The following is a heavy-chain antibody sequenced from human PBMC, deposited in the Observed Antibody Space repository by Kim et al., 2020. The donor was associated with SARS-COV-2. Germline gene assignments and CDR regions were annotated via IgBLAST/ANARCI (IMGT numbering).Heavy chain of an antibody. D-gene: IGHD3-10*01. Sequence: ASVKVSCKASGYTFTGYYMHWVRQAPGQGLEWMGRINPNSGGTNYAQKFQGRVTMTRDTSISTAYMELSRLRSDDTVVYYCARDGFFLGTMFRGAPPLDYSYGMDVWGQGTTVTVSS. CDR3: ARDGFFLGTMFRGAPPLDYSYGMDV. CDR2: INPNSGGT. CDR1: GYTFTGYY. V-gene: IGHV1-2*05. J-gene: IGHJ6*02.